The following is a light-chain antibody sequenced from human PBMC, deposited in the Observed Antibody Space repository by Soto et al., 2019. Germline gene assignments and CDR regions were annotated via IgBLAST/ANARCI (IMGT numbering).Light chain of an antibody. V-gene: IGLV2-14*03. J-gene: IGLJ2*01. Sequence: QSALTQPASVSGSPGQSITISCTGTNDDVGGFCFVSWYQQHSGKAPRLIIYDVNHPPSGISSRFSGSKSGNTASLTISGLQADDEADYYCATWDSSLTGEVFGGGTKLTVL. CDR3: ATWDSSLTGEV. CDR2: DVN. CDR1: NDDVGGFCF.